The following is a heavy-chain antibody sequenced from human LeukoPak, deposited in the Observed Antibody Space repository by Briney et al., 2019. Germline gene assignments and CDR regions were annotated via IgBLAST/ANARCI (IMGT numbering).Heavy chain of an antibody. J-gene: IGHJ5*02. CDR1: GFTFDDYA. D-gene: IGHD3-10*01. V-gene: IGHV3-9*01. CDR2: ISWNSGSI. CDR3: AKDTLPEFGELHGWFDP. Sequence: GGSLRLSCAASGFTFDDYAMHWVRQAPGKGLEWVSGISWNSGSIGYADSVKGRFTISRDNAKNSLYLQMNSLRAEDTALYYCAKDTLPEFGELHGWFDPWGQGTLVTVSS.